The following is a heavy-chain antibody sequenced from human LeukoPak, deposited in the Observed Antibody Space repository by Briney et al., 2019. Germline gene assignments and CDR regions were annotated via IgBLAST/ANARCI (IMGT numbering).Heavy chain of an antibody. V-gene: IGHV1-18*01. Sequence: ASVKVSCKASGYTFTTYGISWVRQAPGQGLEWMGWISAYNGNTNYAQKLQGRVTMTTDTSTSTAYMELRSLRSDDTAVYYCARTGLEDIVVVPAAILRYYYYMDVWGKGTTVTASS. CDR1: GYTFTTYG. J-gene: IGHJ6*03. D-gene: IGHD2-2*02. CDR3: ARTGLEDIVVVPAAILRYYYYMDV. CDR2: ISAYNGNT.